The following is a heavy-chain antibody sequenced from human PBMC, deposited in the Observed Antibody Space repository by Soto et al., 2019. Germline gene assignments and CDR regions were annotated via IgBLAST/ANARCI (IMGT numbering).Heavy chain of an antibody. CDR3: ARHHGPTTSENWFDP. Sequence: QVPLVQSGVEVKTPGASVQVSCPASGYTFFTSDISWVRQAPGQGLEWMGWISTYSGDTKYAQKFQGRVTMTTDTSTTTAYLELRSLRSDDTAVYYCARHHGPTTSENWFDPWGQGTLVTVSS. D-gene: IGHD5-12*01. J-gene: IGHJ5*02. CDR2: ISTYSGDT. V-gene: IGHV1-18*01. CDR1: GYTFFTSD.